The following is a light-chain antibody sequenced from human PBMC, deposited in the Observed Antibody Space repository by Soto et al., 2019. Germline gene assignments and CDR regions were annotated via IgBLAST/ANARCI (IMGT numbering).Light chain of an antibody. J-gene: IGLJ2*01. V-gene: IGLV4-69*01. CDR3: QTWGTGMGL. CDR1: GGHSSNA. CDR2: LYSDGSH. Sequence: QSVLTQSPSASASLGASVNLTCTVSGGHSSNAIAWPQQQPEKGPRYLMKLYSDGSHNKGDGIPDRFSGSSSGAERYLTISSLQSEDEADYYCQTWGTGMGLFGGGTKLTVL.